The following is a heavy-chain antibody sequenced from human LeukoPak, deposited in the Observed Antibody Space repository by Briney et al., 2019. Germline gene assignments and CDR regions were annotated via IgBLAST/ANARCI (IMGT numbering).Heavy chain of an antibody. D-gene: IGHD4-17*01. V-gene: IGHV3-53*04. CDR2: MYSGGST. CDR1: GFTVSSNY. J-gene: IGHJ4*02. CDR3: ARGGGDYNPFDY. Sequence: GGSLRLSCAVSGFTVSSNYMSWVRQAPGKGLEWVSVMYSGGSTYYADSVKGRFTISRHNSKNTLYLEINSLRPDDTAVYYCARGGGDYNPFDYWGQGTLVTVSS.